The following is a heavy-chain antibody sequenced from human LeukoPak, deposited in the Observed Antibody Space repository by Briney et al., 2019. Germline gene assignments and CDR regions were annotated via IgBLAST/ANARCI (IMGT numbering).Heavy chain of an antibody. CDR2: ISGSGGST. J-gene: IGHJ4*02. CDR3: TYTVTTGTFDY. D-gene: IGHD4-17*01. CDR1: GFTFSNYW. Sequence: GGSLRLSCAASGFTFSNYWMSWVRQAPGKGLEWVSAISGSGGSTYYADSVKGRFTISRDNSKNTLYLQMNSLRAEDTAVYYCTYTVTTGTFDYWGQGTLVTVSS. V-gene: IGHV3-23*01.